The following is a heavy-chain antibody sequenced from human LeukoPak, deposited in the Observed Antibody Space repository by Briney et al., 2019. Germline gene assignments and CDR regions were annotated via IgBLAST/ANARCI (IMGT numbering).Heavy chain of an antibody. Sequence: GGSLRLSCAASGFTFSSYAMSWVRQAPGKGLEWFSAISGRGGSTDYADSVKGRFTISRDNSKNTLYLQMNSLRAEDRAVYYCAKEPGYNSGSRPFDYWGQGTLVTVSS. V-gene: IGHV3-23*01. CDR2: ISGRGGST. D-gene: IGHD6-19*01. J-gene: IGHJ4*02. CDR1: GFTFSSYA. CDR3: AKEPGYNSGSRPFDY.